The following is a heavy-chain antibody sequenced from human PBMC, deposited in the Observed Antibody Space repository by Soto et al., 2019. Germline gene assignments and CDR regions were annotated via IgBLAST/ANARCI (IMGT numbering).Heavy chain of an antibody. J-gene: IGHJ5*02. D-gene: IGHD3-3*01. CDR1: GYTFTSYG. V-gene: IGHV1-18*01. CDR2: ISAYNGNT. CDR3: ARVDTNTIFGVVILHNWFDP. Sequence: ASVKVSCKASGYTFTSYGISWVRQAPGQGLEWMGWISAYNGNTNYAQKLQGRVTMTTDTSTSTAYMELRSLRSDDTAVYYCARVDTNTIFGVVILHNWFDPWGQGTLVTVSS.